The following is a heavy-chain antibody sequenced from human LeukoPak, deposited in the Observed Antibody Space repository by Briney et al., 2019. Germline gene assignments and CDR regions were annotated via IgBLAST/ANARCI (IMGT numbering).Heavy chain of an antibody. Sequence: GGSLRLSCAASGFTLSAYWMYWVRHAPGGGLVWVSRINSDGSTTTYADSVRGRFTISRDNARNTLYLQMKSLRAEDTAVYYCASSAYNGIKLDYWGQGNLVTVSS. D-gene: IGHD1-26*01. CDR3: ASSAYNGIKLDY. CDR1: GFTLSAYW. V-gene: IGHV3-74*01. CDR2: INSDGSTT. J-gene: IGHJ4*02.